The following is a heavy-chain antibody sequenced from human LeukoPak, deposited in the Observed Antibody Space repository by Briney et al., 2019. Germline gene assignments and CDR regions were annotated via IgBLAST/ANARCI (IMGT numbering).Heavy chain of an antibody. D-gene: IGHD3-9*01. CDR2: IYYSGST. Sequence: SETLSLTCTVSGGSISSYYWSWIRQPPGKGLEWIGYIYYSGSTNYNPSLKSRVTISVDTSKNQFSLKLSSVTAADTAVYYCARVYGGILTGYYGFDYWGQGTLVTVSP. V-gene: IGHV4-59*01. J-gene: IGHJ4*02. CDR1: GGSISSYY. CDR3: ARVYGGILTGYYGFDY.